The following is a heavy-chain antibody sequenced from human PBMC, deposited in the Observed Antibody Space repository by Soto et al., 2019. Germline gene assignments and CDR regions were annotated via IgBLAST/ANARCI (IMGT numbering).Heavy chain of an antibody. CDR2: IRNKDNYYTT. CDR1: GFTFSDHY. Sequence: GVSLRLSCAASGFTFSDHYMDWVRQAPGKGLEWVGRIRNKDNYYTTEYAASVKGRFTISRDDSKNSLYLQMNSLKTEDTAVYYCTRAKGGNPSVMDVWGQGTTVTVSS. D-gene: IGHD2-15*01. J-gene: IGHJ6*02. CDR3: TRAKGGNPSVMDV. V-gene: IGHV3-72*01.